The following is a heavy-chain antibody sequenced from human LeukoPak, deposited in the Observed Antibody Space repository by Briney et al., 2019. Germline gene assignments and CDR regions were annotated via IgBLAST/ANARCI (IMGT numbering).Heavy chain of an antibody. CDR3: ARGGYSSSWYKWFDP. J-gene: IGHJ5*02. CDR2: IYYSGST. D-gene: IGHD6-13*01. CDR1: GGSISSSSYY. Sequence: SETLSLTCTVSGGSISSSSYYWGWIRQPPGKGLEWIGSIYYSGSTYYNPSLKSRVTISVDTSKNQFSLKLSSVTAADTAVYYCARGGYSSSWYKWFDPWGQGTLVTVSS. V-gene: IGHV4-39*01.